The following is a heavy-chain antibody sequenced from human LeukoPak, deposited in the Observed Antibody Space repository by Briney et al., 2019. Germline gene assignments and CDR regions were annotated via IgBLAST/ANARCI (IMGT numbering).Heavy chain of an antibody. CDR3: AKLDYGDYGYFDL. Sequence: GGSLRLSCAASGFTFSSYAMSWVRQAPGKGLEWVSAISGSGGSTYYADSVKGRFTISRDNSNNTLYLQMNSLRAEDTAVYYCAKLDYGDYGYFDLWGRGTLVTVSS. CDR2: ISGSGGST. CDR1: GFTFSSYA. D-gene: IGHD4-17*01. V-gene: IGHV3-23*01. J-gene: IGHJ2*01.